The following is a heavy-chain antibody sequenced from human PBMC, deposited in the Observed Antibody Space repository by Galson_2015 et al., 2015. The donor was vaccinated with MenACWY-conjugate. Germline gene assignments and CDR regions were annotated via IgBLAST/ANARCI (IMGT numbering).Heavy chain of an antibody. CDR3: AGDQWGRCFDP. CDR2: IYFSGST. Sequence: SETLSLTCTVSGGSIETRTFYWGWIPQPPGKGLEWIGSIYFSGSTYYNSSLKSRVTISVDTSKNQFSLKVNSLTAADTAMYFCAGDQWGRCFDPGGQGTQVFVSS. CDR1: GGSIETRTFY. D-gene: IGHD1-26*01. J-gene: IGHJ5*02. V-gene: IGHV4-39*07.